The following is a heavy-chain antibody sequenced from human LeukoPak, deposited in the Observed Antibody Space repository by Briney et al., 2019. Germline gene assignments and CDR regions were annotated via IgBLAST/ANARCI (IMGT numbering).Heavy chain of an antibody. V-gene: IGHV3-48*02. CDR2: ISSSSSTI. CDR1: GFTFSSYS. Sequence: TGGSLRLSCAASGFTFSSYSMNWVRQAPGKGLEWGSYISSSSSTIYYAKSVKGRFTISRDNDKNSLYLQMNSLRDEDTAVYYCARPGENPDYYDSSGYYSYWGQGTLVTVSS. J-gene: IGHJ4*02. D-gene: IGHD3-22*01. CDR3: ARPGENPDYYDSSGYYSY.